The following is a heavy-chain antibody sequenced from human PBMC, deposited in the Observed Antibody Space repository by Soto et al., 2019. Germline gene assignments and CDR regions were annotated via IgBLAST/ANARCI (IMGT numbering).Heavy chain of an antibody. CDR2: IWYDGSNK. CDR3: ARDTGDYASSLGEFDY. CDR1: GFTFSSYG. V-gene: IGHV3-33*01. D-gene: IGHD4-17*01. Sequence: QVQLVESGGGVVQPGRSLRLSCAASGFTFSSYGMHWVRQAPGKGLEWVAVIWYDGSNKYYADSVKGRFTISRDNSKNTLYLQMNSLRAEDTAVYYCARDTGDYASSLGEFDYWGQGTLVTVSS. J-gene: IGHJ4*02.